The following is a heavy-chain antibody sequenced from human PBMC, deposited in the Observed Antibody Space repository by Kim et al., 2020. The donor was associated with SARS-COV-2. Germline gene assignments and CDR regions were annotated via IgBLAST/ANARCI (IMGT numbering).Heavy chain of an antibody. J-gene: IGHJ6*02. Sequence: GGSLRLSCAASGFTFSSYEMNWVRQAPGKGLEWVSYISYSGSTIYYADSVKGRFTISRDNAKNSLYLQMNSLRAEDTAVYYCAKGGYTAIASYYYYGMDVWGQGTPVTVS. CDR1: GFTFSSYE. CDR2: ISYSGSTI. D-gene: IGHD5-18*01. V-gene: IGHV3-48*03. CDR3: AKGGYTAIASYYYYGMDV.